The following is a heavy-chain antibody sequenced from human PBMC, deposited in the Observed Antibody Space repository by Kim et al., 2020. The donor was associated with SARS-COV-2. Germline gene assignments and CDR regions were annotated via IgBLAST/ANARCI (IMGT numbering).Heavy chain of an antibody. CDR3: ARDPETIHGSRCE. D-gene: IGHD3-10*01. CDR2: IYYRGST. V-gene: IGHV4-39*02. CDR1: GDSISRSSYY. J-gene: IGHJ1*01. Sequence: SETLSLTCTVSGDSISRSSYYWGWIRQPPGKGLEWIGSIYYRGSTYYNPSLKSRVTVFVDTSKNQFSLKLSSVTAADTAVYYCARDPETIHGSRCERGQGTLVSVSS.